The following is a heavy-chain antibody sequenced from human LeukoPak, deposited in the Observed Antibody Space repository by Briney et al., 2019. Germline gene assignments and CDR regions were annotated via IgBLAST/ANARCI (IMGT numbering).Heavy chain of an antibody. CDR1: GYTFTGYY. D-gene: IGHD5-24*01. CDR2: INPNSGGT. CDR3: ACFVEMASTAIDY. J-gene: IGHJ4*02. Sequence: GASVKVSCKASGYTFTGYYMHWVRQAPGQGLEWMGWINPNSGGTNYAQKFQGRVTMTRDTSISTAYMELSRLRSDDTAVYYCACFVEMASTAIDYWGQGTLVTVSS. V-gene: IGHV1-2*02.